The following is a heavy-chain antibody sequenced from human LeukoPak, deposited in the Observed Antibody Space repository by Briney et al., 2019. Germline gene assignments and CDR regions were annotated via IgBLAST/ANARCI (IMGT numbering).Heavy chain of an antibody. V-gene: IGHV4-4*07. J-gene: IGHJ4*02. CDR3: ARIGSRYSSGRPNYFFDY. D-gene: IGHD6-19*01. CDR2: INTSGST. Sequence: ASETLSLTCTVSGGSISSYYWSWIRQPAGKGLEWIGRINTSGSTNYNPSLKSRVTMSVDTSKNQFSLKLSSVTAADTAVYYCARIGSRYSSGRPNYFFDYWGQGTLVTVSS. CDR1: GGSISSYY.